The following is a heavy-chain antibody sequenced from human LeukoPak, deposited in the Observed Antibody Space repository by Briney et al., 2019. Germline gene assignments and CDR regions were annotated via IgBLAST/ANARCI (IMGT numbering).Heavy chain of an antibody. CDR1: KFTFRNYA. Sequence: TGGSLRLSCTASKFTFRNYAMHWVRQAPGKGLEWLSTIGSAGGSIFYADSVKGRFTISRDNSKSTLFLQMNSLRVEDTALYYCARRGEVSTYFYFEFWGQGARVSVSS. V-gene: IGHV3-23*01. D-gene: IGHD2/OR15-2a*01. CDR2: IGSAGGSI. J-gene: IGHJ4*02. CDR3: ARRGEVSTYFYFEF.